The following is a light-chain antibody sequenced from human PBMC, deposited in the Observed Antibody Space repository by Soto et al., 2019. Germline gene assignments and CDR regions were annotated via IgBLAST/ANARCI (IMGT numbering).Light chain of an antibody. CDR3: QQYNNWPPGT. CDR2: GAS. Sequence: EIVMTQSPATLSVSPGERATLSCRASQSVSSNLAWYQQKPGQAPRLLIYGASTRATGIPARFSGSGSGTELTLTISSLQSEDFALYYCQQYNNWPPGTFGQGTKVEIK. V-gene: IGKV3-15*01. CDR1: QSVSSN. J-gene: IGKJ1*01.